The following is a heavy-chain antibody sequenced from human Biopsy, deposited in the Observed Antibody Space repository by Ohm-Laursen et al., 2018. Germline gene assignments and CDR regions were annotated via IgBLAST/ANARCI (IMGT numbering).Heavy chain of an antibody. CDR1: AHSFTHYY. CDR2: INPTGGTT. V-gene: IGHV1-46*01. Sequence: PSVTPSCQASAHSFTHYYLNRVRPAPGPGLHWMRIINPTGGTTSYAEKFQGRVTLTRDTSTGTVYLELNSLIPGDTSLYYCAREETGSSVFGPYYYGMDVWGQGTTVTVSS. J-gene: IGHJ6*02. CDR3: AREETGSSVFGPYYYGMDV. D-gene: IGHD3/OR15-3a*01.